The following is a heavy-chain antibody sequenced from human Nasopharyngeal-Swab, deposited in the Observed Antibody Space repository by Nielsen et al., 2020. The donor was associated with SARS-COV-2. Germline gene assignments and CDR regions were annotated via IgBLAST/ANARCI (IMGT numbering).Heavy chain of an antibody. V-gene: IGHV1-8*01. CDR2: MNPNSSNT. D-gene: IGHD5-12*01. CDR3: ARGYGDSGYDWGQYFQH. CDR1: GYTFTSYD. J-gene: IGHJ1*01. Sequence: ASVKVSCKASGYTFTSYDINWVRQATGQGLEWMGWMNPNSSNTGYAQKFQGRVTMTRNTSISTAYMELSSLRSEDTAVYYCARGYGDSGYDWGQYFQHWGQGTLVTVSS.